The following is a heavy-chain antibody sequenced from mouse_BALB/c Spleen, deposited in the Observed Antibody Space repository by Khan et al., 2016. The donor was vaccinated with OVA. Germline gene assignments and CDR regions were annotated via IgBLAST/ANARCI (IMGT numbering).Heavy chain of an antibody. J-gene: IGHJ3*01. CDR1: GYSITSDYA. Sequence: EVKLLESGPGLVKPSQSLYLTCTVTGYSITSDYAWNWIRQFPGNKLEWMGYITCSGSTSYNPSLKSRISITRDTSKNQFFLQLNFVTTEDTATYYCAMGRTYWGQGTLVTVSA. D-gene: IGHD4-1*01. CDR2: ITCSGST. V-gene: IGHV3-2*02. CDR3: AMGRTY.